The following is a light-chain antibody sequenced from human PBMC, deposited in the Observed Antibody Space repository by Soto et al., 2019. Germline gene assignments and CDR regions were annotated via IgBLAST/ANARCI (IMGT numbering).Light chain of an antibody. CDR3: MQGITFT. Sequence: IVLTQSPLSLPVTLGQPASISCRSSQSLVHSDGNTYLNWFQQRPGQSPRRLIYKASNRDSGVPDRFSGSGSGTDFTLSISRVEADHVGVYYCMQGITFTFGQGTKVDIK. V-gene: IGKV2-30*02. J-gene: IGKJ1*01. CDR2: KAS. CDR1: QSLVHSDGNTY.